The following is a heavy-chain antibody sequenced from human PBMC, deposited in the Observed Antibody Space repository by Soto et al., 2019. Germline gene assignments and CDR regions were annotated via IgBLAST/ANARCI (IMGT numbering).Heavy chain of an antibody. CDR2: IHYSGIT. CDR3: ARHGSN. V-gene: IGHV4-39*01. J-gene: IGHJ4*02. CDR1: GVSISNSSYY. Sequence: PSETLSLICTVSGVSISNSSYYWGWIRRPPGKGLEWIGTIHYSGITYYNPSLKSRVTISVDTSKNQFYLKLTAVTAADTAGYYCARHGSNWGQGTLVTFSS.